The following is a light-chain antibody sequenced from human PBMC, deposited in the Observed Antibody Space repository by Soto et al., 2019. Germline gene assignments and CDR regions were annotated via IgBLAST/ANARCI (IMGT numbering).Light chain of an antibody. Sequence: QSVPTQPASGSGSPGQSITISCTGTSSDVGAYNFVSWYQQYPGKAPKVIIFEVRKRPSGVSNRFSGSKSGDTASLTISGLQAEDEADYYCRPYRSSTSLVFATGSKATVL. CDR1: SSDVGAYNF. CDR2: EVR. V-gene: IGLV2-14*01. CDR3: RPYRSSTSLV. J-gene: IGLJ1*01.